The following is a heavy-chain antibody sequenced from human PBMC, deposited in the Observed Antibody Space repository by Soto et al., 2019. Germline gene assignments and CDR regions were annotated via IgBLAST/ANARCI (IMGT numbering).Heavy chain of an antibody. V-gene: IGHV4-34*01. CDR3: ARERALLLWFGELINWFDP. D-gene: IGHD3-10*01. J-gene: IGHJ5*02. Sequence: SESLSLTCAVYGGSFSGYYWSWIRQPPGKGLEWIGEINHSGSTNYNPSLKSRVTISVDTSKNQFSLKLSSVTAADTAVYYCARERALLLWFGELINWFDPWGQGTLVTVSS. CDR2: INHSGST. CDR1: GGSFSGYY.